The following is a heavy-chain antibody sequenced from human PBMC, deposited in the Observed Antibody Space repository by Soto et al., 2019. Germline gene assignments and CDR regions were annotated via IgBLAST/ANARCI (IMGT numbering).Heavy chain of an antibody. CDR2: IYYSGST. V-gene: IGHV4-31*03. Sequence: QVQLQESGPGLVKPSQTLSLTCTVSGGSISSGGYYWSWIRQHPGKGLEWIGYIYYSGSTYYNPSLKSRVTISVDTSKNQFSLKLSSVTAADTAVYYCARRPYYYGSGSSHRFDCYYMDVWGKGTTVTVSS. J-gene: IGHJ6*03. CDR3: ARRPYYYGSGSSHRFDCYYMDV. CDR1: GGSISSGGYY. D-gene: IGHD3-10*01.